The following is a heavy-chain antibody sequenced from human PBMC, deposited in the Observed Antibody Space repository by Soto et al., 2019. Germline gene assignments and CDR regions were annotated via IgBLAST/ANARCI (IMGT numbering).Heavy chain of an antibody. Sequence: QVQLQESGPGLVKPSETLSLTCTVSGGSVRSDSYSWTWIRQPPGKGLEWIGHIYYTGSTKYNPSLKNRVTISVDTSKNQFSLKLSSVTAADTAIYFCARGLIAAPFDHWGQGTLVTVSS. CDR2: IYYTGST. CDR1: GGSVRSDSYS. J-gene: IGHJ4*02. D-gene: IGHD6-25*01. CDR3: ARGLIAAPFDH. V-gene: IGHV4-61*01.